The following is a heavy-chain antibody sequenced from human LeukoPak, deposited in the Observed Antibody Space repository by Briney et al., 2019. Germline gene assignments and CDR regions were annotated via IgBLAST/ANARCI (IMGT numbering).Heavy chain of an antibody. V-gene: IGHV3-7*01. J-gene: IGHJ4*02. CDR3: ARDGDGSIFPTDS. D-gene: IGHD2-21*01. CDR1: GFTFRNFW. CDR2: IKEDASKI. Sequence: GSLRLSCAASGFTFRNFWMSWVRQAPGKGLEWVADIKEDASKIYYLDSVKGRFTISRDNAKNSLYLQMNSLRAEDTAVYYCARDGDGSIFPTDSRGQGTLVTVSS.